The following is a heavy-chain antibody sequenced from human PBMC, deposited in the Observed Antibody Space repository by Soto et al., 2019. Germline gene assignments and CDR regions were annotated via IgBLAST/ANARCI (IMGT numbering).Heavy chain of an antibody. CDR3: ARDTSDILTGDNWFDP. CDR2: IYYSGST. D-gene: IGHD3-9*01. CDR1: GGSISSGGYC. J-gene: IGHJ5*02. V-gene: IGHV4-31*02. Sequence: PSATLSLTWTVSGGSISSGGYCWSWIRQHPGKGLEWIGYIYYSGSTYYNPSLKSRVTISVDTSKNQFSLKLSSVTAADTAVYYCARDTSDILTGDNWFDPWGQGTLVTVSS.